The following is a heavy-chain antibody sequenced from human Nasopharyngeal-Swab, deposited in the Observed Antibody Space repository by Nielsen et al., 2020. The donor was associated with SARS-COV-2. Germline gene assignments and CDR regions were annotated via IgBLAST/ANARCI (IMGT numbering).Heavy chain of an antibody. CDR1: GFTFSSYA. V-gene: IGHV4-34*01. D-gene: IGHD3-10*01. CDR3: ARDHFIPQRQGGLYRYYYYAMDV. CDR2: INHSGST. J-gene: IGHJ6*02. Sequence: GSLRLSCAASGFTFSSYAMHWVRQPPGKGLEWIGEINHSGSTNYNPSLKSRVTISVDTSKNQFSLKLSSVTAADTAVYYCARDHFIPQRQGGLYRYYYYAMDVWGQGTTVTVSS.